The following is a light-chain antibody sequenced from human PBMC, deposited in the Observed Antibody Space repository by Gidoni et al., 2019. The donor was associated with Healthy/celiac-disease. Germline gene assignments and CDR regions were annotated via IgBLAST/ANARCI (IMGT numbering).Light chain of an antibody. CDR2: AAS. V-gene: IGKV1-39*01. J-gene: IGKJ3*01. Sequence: DIQITQSPSSLSASVGDRVTITCRASQSISSYLNWYQQKPGKDPKLLIYAASSLQSGVPSRFSGSGSGTDYTLTISSLQPEDCATYYCQQRYSTPSFTFGPGTKVDIK. CDR1: QSISSY. CDR3: QQRYSTPSFT.